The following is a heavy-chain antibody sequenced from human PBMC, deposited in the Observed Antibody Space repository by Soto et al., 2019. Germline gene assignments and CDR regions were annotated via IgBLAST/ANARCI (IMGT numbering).Heavy chain of an antibody. D-gene: IGHD4-17*01. V-gene: IGHV5-51*01. CDR3: ASAKNGDFYWDFDL. CDR1: GFSFTAYW. J-gene: IGHJ2*01. CDR2: IYPAASYI. Sequence: PRESLKISCKGSGFSFTAYWIGWVRQMPGKGLEWMGIIYPAASYIIYSPSFQGQVTISADKSISTAYLQWNSLKDSDTAIYYCASAKNGDFYWDFDLWGRGTQVTVSS.